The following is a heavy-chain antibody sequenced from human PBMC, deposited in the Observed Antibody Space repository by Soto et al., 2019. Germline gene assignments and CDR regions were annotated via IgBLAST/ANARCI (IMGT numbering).Heavy chain of an antibody. CDR1: GGIFSSNT. CDR2: IIPLFGTA. Sequence: QVYLVQSAAEVKKPGSSVKISCKASGGIFSSNTINWVRQAAGQGLEWMGGIIPLFGTANYAEKFQGRVTITADKSTKTEYMELTSLRSEDTAVYYCASKAACGGDCYAFDSWGQGTLVTVSS. CDR3: ASKAACGGDCYAFDS. V-gene: IGHV1-69*06. D-gene: IGHD2-21*02. J-gene: IGHJ4*02.